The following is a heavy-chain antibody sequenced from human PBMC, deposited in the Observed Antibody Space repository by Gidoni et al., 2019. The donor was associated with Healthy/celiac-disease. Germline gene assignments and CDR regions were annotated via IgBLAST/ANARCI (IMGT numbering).Heavy chain of an antibody. CDR2: ISAYNGNT. CDR1: GYTFTSYG. D-gene: IGHD3-10*01. V-gene: IGHV1-18*01. CDR3: AREFPPFYGSGSYYREADAFDI. J-gene: IGHJ3*02. Sequence: QVQLVQSGAEVKKPGASVKVSCKASGYTFTSYGISWVRQAPGQGLEWMGWISAYNGNTNYAQKLQGRVTMTTDTSTSTAYMELRSLRSDDTAVYYCAREFPPFYGSGSYYREADAFDIWGQGTMVTVSS.